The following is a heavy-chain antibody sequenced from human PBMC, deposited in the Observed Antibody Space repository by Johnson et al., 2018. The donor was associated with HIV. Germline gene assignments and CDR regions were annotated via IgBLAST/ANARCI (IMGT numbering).Heavy chain of an antibody. Sequence: VQLVESGGGLVQPGGSLRLSCAASGFTFSSYWMSWVRQAPGKGLEWVANIKQDGSEKYCVDSVKGRFTISRDNAKNSLYLQMNSLRAEDTAVYYCARGPLPGMSPFDIWGQGTMVTVSS. CDR2: IKQDGSEK. J-gene: IGHJ3*02. V-gene: IGHV3-7*05. CDR3: ARGPLPGMSPFDI. CDR1: GFTFSSYW.